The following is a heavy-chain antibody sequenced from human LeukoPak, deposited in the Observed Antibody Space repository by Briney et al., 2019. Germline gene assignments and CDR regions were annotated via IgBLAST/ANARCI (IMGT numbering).Heavy chain of an antibody. D-gene: IGHD6-19*01. CDR2: IHPGDSDT. J-gene: IGHJ4*02. V-gene: IGHV5-51*01. Sequence: GESLKISCKGSGYSFTSYWIGWVRQMPGKGLEWMGIIHPGDSDTRYSPSFQGQVTISAGKSISTAYLQWSSLKASDTAMYYCARPPGGYSSGWPTGYFDYWGQGTLVTVSS. CDR3: ARPPGGYSSGWPTGYFDY. CDR1: GYSFTSYW.